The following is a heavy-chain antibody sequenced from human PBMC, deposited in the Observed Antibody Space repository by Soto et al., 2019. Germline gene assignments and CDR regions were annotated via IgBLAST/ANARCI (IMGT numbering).Heavy chain of an antibody. J-gene: IGHJ1*01. D-gene: IGHD3-22*01. Sequence: SETLSLTCTVSGGSVSSGSYYWSWIRQPPGKGLEWIGYIYYSGSTNYNPSLKNRVTISVDTSKNQFSLKLSSVTAADTSVYYCARGEGGYYYSCYFQHWGQGTLVTVSS. CDR2: IYYSGST. CDR3: ARGEGGYYYSCYFQH. V-gene: IGHV4-61*01. CDR1: GGSVSSGSYY.